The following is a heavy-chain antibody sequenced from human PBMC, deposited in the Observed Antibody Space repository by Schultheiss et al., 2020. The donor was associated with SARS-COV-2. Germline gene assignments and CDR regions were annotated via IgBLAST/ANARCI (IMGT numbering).Heavy chain of an antibody. D-gene: IGHD5-18*01. CDR2: IYYSGST. Sequence: SETLSLTCTVSGGSISSSSYYWGWIRQPPGKGPEWIGSIYYSGSTYYNPSLKSRVTISVDTSKNQFSLKLSSVTAADTAVYYCARRLDTAMVTSWFDPWGQGTLVTVSS. J-gene: IGHJ5*02. CDR1: GGSISSSSYY. CDR3: ARRLDTAMVTSWFDP. V-gene: IGHV4-39*01.